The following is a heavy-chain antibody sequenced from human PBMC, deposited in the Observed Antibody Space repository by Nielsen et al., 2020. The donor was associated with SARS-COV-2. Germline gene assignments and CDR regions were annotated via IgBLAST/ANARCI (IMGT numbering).Heavy chain of an antibody. J-gene: IGHJ4*02. D-gene: IGHD6-13*01. CDR3: ARASGYSSSWYGY. CDR1: GFTFSSYA. Sequence: GESLKISCAASGFTFSSYAMHWVRQAPGKGLEWVAVISYDGSNKYYADSVKGRFTISRDNSKNTLYLQMSSLRAEDTAVYYCARASGYSSSWYGYWGQGTLVTVSS. CDR2: ISYDGSNK. V-gene: IGHV3-30-3*01.